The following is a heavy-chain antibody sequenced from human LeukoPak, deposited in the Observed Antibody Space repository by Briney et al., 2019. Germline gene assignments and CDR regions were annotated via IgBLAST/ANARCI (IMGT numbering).Heavy chain of an antibody. V-gene: IGHV1-18*01. CDR3: ANVDKGRYFFYHMDL. CDR2: IFSYNGQT. D-gene: IGHD3/OR15-3a*01. J-gene: IGHJ6*03. CDR1: GHTSNTYG. Sequence: ASVKVSRKASGHTSNTYGFSWVRQAPAQGLEWIGWIFSYNGQTKYADKFQGRVTMTTDTSKTIAHMELRSLRSDDTAVYFCANVDKGRYFFYHMDLWGKGTTVTVS.